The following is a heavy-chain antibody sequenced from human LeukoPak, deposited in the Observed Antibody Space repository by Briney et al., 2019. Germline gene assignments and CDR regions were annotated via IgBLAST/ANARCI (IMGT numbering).Heavy chain of an antibody. Sequence: PGESLRLSCAASGFTFSSYSMNWVRQAPGKGLEWVSSISSSSSYIYYADSVKGRFTISRDNAKNSLYLQMNSLRAEDTAVYYCARDPPMTTVTDFDYWGQGTLVTVSS. D-gene: IGHD4-17*01. CDR1: GFTFSSYS. CDR2: ISSSSSYI. CDR3: ARDPPMTTVTDFDY. J-gene: IGHJ4*02. V-gene: IGHV3-21*01.